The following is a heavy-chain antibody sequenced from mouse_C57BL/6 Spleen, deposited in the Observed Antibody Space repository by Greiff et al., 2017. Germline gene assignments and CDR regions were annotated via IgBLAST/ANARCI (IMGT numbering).Heavy chain of an antibody. Sequence: EVMLVESGGGLVKPGGSLKLSCAASGFTFSDYGMHWVRQAPEKGLEWVAYISSGSSTIYYADTVKGRFTISRDNAKNTLFLQMTSLRSEDTAMYSCARTPYGNYGGWYLDVWGTGTTVTVSS. CDR1: GFTFSDYG. CDR3: ARTPYGNYGGWYLDV. V-gene: IGHV5-17*01. CDR2: ISSGSSTI. J-gene: IGHJ1*03. D-gene: IGHD2-10*02.